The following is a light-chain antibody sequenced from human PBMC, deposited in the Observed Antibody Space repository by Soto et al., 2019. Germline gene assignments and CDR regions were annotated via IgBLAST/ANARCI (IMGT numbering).Light chain of an antibody. CDR1: SSDVGGYNY. CDR3: SSYAGNNNVV. V-gene: IGLV2-8*01. Sequence: QSALTQPPSASGSPGQSVTISCTGTSSDVGGYNYVSWYQQHPGKAPKLMIYEVSKRPSGVPDRFSASKSGNTASLTVSRLQAEDEADYYCSSYAGNNNVVFGGGTQLTVL. CDR2: EVS. J-gene: IGLJ3*02.